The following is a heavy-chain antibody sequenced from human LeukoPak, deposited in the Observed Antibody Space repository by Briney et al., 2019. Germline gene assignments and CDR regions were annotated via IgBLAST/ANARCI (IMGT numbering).Heavy chain of an antibody. CDR3: AKAQTGDGYNSI. Sequence: RGSLRPSCAASGFILTNYSMSWLRQPPGKCLEWVSNVHGRHSYEYSVKGRFTISRDDSRSTLYLQMYNLRAEDTAVYYCAKAQTGDGYNSIWGPGTLVAVSS. D-gene: IGHD5-24*01. CDR1: GFILTNYS. CDR2: VHGRH. J-gene: IGHJ4*02. V-gene: IGHV3-23*01.